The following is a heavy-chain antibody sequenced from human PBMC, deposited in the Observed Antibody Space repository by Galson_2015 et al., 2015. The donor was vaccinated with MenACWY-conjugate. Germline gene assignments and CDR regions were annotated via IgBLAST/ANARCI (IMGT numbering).Heavy chain of an antibody. CDR2: ISNSGRTI. Sequence: SLRLSCAASGFMFSSYDMNWVRQAPRKGPEWVAYISNSGRTIHYADSVKGRFPISRDNADNSLYLQMNSLRDEDTAVYYCARETIVVPSDYWGQGTLSPSPQ. CDR1: GFMFSSYD. CDR3: ARETIVVPSDY. J-gene: IGHJ4*02. V-gene: IGHV3-48*02. D-gene: IGHD3-10*01.